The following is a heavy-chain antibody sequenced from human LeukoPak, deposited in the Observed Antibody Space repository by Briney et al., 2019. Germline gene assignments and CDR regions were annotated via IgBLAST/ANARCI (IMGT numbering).Heavy chain of an antibody. CDR2: MNPSSGNT. V-gene: IGHV1-8*01. CDR1: GYSFTSYD. J-gene: IGHJ4*02. Sequence: ASVKVSFKASGYSFTSYDINWVRQATGQGPEWIGWMNPSSGNTGYAQRFQGRVTMTRDTSTSTAYLELSSLRSEDTAVYYCAAHTYYYSSGSFGHWGQGTLVTVSS. CDR3: AAHTYYYSSGSFGH. D-gene: IGHD3-10*01.